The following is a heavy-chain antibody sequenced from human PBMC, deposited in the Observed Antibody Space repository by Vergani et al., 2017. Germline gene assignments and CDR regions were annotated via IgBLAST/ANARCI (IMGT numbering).Heavy chain of an antibody. J-gene: IGHJ6*02. D-gene: IGHD3-3*01. CDR1: GYTFTGYY. Sequence: VQLVESGAEVKKPGASVKVSCKASGYTFTGYYMHWVRQAPGQGLEWMGWINPNSGGTNYAQKFQGRVTMTRDTSISTAYMELSRLRSDDTAVYYCARAYYDFWSGYPTYYYGMDVWGQGTTVTVSS. CDR2: INPNSGGT. V-gene: IGHV1-2*02. CDR3: ARAYYDFWSGYPTYYYGMDV.